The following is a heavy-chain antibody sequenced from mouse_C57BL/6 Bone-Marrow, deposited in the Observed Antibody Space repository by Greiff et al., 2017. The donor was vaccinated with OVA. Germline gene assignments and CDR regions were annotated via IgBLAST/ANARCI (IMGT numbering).Heavy chain of an antibody. J-gene: IGHJ3*01. CDR1: GYTFTSSW. D-gene: IGHD2-1*01. V-gene: IGHV1-64*01. CDR2: IHPNSGST. CDR3: ARRGYYGNYRIAY. Sequence: QVQLQQPGAELVKPGASVKLSCKASGYTFTSSWMHWVKQRPGQGLEWIGMIHPNSGSTNYNEKFKSKATLTVDKSSSTAYMQISSLTSEDSAVYYCARRGYYGNYRIAYWGQGALVTVSA.